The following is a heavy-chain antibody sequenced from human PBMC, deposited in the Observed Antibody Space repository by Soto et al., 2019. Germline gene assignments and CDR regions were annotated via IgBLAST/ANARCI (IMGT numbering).Heavy chain of an antibody. J-gene: IGHJ4*02. CDR3: AVHSGAVVPAATQFDY. CDR1: GGTFSSYT. Sequence: QVQLVQSGAEVKKPGSSVKVSCKASGGTFSSYTISWVRQAPGQGLEWMGRIIPILGIANYAQKFQGRVTITADKSTSTAYMELSSLRSEDTAVYYCAVHSGAVVPAATQFDYWGQGTLVTVCS. D-gene: IGHD2-2*01. V-gene: IGHV1-69*02. CDR2: IIPILGIA.